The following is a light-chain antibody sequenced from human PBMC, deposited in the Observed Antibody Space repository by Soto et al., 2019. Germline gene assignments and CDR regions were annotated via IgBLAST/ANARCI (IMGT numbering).Light chain of an antibody. CDR3: QQFAKSSS. J-gene: IGKJ1*01. CDR2: DAT. CDR1: HNIERW. Sequence: QMTQSPSTLSASVGDRVTITCRASHNIERWMAWYQQKPGRAPSLLIFDATTLHSGVPSRFSGGGSGTEFTLTINALQLDDFATYYRQQFAKSSSFSQGTTVEIK. V-gene: IGKV1-5*01.